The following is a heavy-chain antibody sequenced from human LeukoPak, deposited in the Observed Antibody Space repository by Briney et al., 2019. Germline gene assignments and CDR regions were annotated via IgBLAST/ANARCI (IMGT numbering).Heavy chain of an antibody. J-gene: IGHJ4*02. CDR1: GFTFSSYA. CDR2: ISGSGGST. V-gene: IGHV3-23*01. D-gene: IGHD1-14*01. Sequence: GGSLRLSCAASGFTFSSYAMSWVRQAPGKGLEWVSAISGSGGSTYYADSVKGRFTISRDNSKNTLFLQMNSVRAEDTAVYFCAKPRSSWEVTAPFDYWGQGTLVTVSS. CDR3: AKPRSSWEVTAPFDY.